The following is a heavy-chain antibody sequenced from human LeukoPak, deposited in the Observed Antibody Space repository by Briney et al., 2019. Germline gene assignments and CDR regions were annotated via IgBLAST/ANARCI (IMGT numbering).Heavy chain of an antibody. Sequence: SETLSLTCTVSGGSISSGDYYWSWIRQPPGKGLEWIGYIYYSGSTYYNPSLKSRVTISVDTSKNQFSLKLSSVTPEDTAVYYCARVGFYDSSGYLHYYFDYWGQGTLVTVSS. J-gene: IGHJ4*02. D-gene: IGHD3-22*01. CDR2: IYYSGST. CDR1: GGSISSGDYY. V-gene: IGHV4-30-4*01. CDR3: ARVGFYDSSGYLHYYFDY.